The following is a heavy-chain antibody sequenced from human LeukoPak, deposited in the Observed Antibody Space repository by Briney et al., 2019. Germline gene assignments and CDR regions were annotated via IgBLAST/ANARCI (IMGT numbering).Heavy chain of an antibody. Sequence: GGSLRLSCAASGFTFSSFWMHWVRQAPGKGLEWVSSISSSSYIYYADSVKGRFTISRDNAKNSLYLQMNSLRAEDTAVYYCARDDYGGKLDIWGQGTVVTVSS. CDR3: ARDDYGGKLDI. CDR2: ISSSSYI. V-gene: IGHV3-21*01. CDR1: GFTFSSFW. D-gene: IGHD4-23*01. J-gene: IGHJ3*02.